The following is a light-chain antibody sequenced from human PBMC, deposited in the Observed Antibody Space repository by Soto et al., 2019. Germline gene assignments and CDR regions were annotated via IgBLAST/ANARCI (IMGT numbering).Light chain of an antibody. Sequence: EIVLTQSPGTLSLSPGERATLSCRASQSVSSSYLAWYQQKPGQAPRLLIYGASSRATGIPDRVSGSGSGTDFTLTISRLEPEDVAVYYCQQYCSSPLPFGGGPKVEIK. CDR1: QSVSSSY. V-gene: IGKV3-20*01. J-gene: IGKJ4*01. CDR2: GAS. CDR3: QQYCSSPLP.